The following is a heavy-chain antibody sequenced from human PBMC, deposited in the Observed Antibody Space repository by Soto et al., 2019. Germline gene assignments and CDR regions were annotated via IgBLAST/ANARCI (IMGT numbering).Heavy chain of an antibody. CDR3: AGDLDYSDSSGYWYDRWHP. Sequence: EVQLEESGGGLVQPGGSLTLSCEASGSTFSAYWMTWVRQAPGKGLEWVGNIKFDGSEKNYVDSVKGRFTISRDNARNSLYLQMNSLRAEDTAVYYCAGDLDYSDSSGYWYDRWHPWGQETLVTVSS. CDR2: IKFDGSEK. D-gene: IGHD3-22*01. V-gene: IGHV3-7*03. CDR1: GSTFSAYW. J-gene: IGHJ5*02.